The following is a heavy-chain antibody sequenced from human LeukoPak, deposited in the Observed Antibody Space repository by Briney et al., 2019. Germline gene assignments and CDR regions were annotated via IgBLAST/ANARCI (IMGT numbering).Heavy chain of an antibody. CDR2: INPNSGGT. Sequence: GASVKVSCKASGYTFTGYYMHWVRQAPGQGLEWMGRINPNSGGTNYAQKSQGRVTMIRDTSIGTAYMELSRLRSDDTAVYYCARGGIAAAGTERAVAASFDYWGQGTLVTVSS. J-gene: IGHJ4*02. CDR1: GYTFTGYY. V-gene: IGHV1-2*06. D-gene: IGHD6-13*01. CDR3: ARGGIAAAGTERAVAASFDY.